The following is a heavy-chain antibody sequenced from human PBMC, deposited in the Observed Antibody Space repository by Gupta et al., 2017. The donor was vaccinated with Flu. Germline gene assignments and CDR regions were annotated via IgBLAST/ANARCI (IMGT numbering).Heavy chain of an antibody. D-gene: IGHD6-19*01. CDR3: ARELTSRVNMVAVALFDP. Sequence: QVQLIQSGAEVKKPGASVKVSCKASGYTFSDYYIHWVRQAPGQGLEWMGWIHPKSGGTYYAQNFQGRVTMTRDTSTTTAYMDLSSLKSDDTAVYYCARELTSRVNMVAVALFDPWGQGTLVTVSS. CDR2: IHPKSGGT. V-gene: IGHV1-2*02. J-gene: IGHJ5*02. CDR1: GYTFSDYY.